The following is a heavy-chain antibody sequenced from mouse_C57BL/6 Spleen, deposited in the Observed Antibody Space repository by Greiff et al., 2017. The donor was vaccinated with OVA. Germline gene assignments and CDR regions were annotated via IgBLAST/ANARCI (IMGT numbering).Heavy chain of an antibody. CDR3: TRWGYGNSYYFDY. CDR2: IDPETGGT. J-gene: IGHJ2*01. CDR1: GYTFTDYE. D-gene: IGHD2-10*02. Sequence: QVQLQQSGAELVRPGASVTLSCKASGYTFTDYEMHWVKQTPVHGLEWIGAIDPETGGTAYKQKFKGKAILTADKSSSTAYMELRSLTSEDSAVYYCTRWGYGNSYYFDYWGQGTTLTVSS. V-gene: IGHV1-15*01.